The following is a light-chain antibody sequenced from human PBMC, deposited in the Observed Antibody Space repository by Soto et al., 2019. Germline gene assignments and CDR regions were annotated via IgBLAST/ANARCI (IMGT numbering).Light chain of an antibody. CDR1: QSVSSIY. V-gene: IGKV3-20*01. J-gene: IGKJ1*01. CDR3: EQHGSAPRT. Sequence: EIVLTQSPGPLSLSPGERSTLSCRAIQSVSSIYFAWYQQKRGQAPRLLIYGVSSRATGIPDRFSGSGSGTDFTLTISRLEPEDSAVYYCEQHGSAPRTFGQGTK. CDR2: GVS.